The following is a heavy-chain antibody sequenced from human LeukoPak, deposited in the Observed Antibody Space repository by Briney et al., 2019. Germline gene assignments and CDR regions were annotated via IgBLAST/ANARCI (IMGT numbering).Heavy chain of an antibody. D-gene: IGHD3-22*01. J-gene: IGHJ4*02. CDR3: ARGRIVAGVRY. V-gene: IGHV3-23*01. CDR1: GFTFSSYA. CDR2: ISGSGGST. Sequence: GGSLRLSCAASGFTFSSYAMSWVRQAPGKGLEWVSAISGSGGSTYYADSVKGRFTISRDNAKNSLYLQMNSLRADDTAVYYCARGRIVAGVRYWGQGTLVTVSS.